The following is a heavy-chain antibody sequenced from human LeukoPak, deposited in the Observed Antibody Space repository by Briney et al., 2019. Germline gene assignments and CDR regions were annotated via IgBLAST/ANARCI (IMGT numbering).Heavy chain of an antibody. J-gene: IGHJ4*02. CDR3: ARLAPGYGDSDTDY. D-gene: IGHD4-17*01. Sequence: SETLSLTCTVSGGSISSYYWSWIRQPPGKGLQWIGYIYYSGSTNYNPSLKSRVTISVDTSKNQFSPRLSSVTAADTAVYYCARLAPGYGDSDTDYWGQGTLVTVSS. CDR1: GGSISSYY. V-gene: IGHV4-59*08. CDR2: IYYSGST.